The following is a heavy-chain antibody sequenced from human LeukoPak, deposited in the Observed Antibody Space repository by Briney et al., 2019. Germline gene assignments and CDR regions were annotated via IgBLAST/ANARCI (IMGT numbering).Heavy chain of an antibody. CDR1: GFTFSSYG. V-gene: IGHV3-30*02. D-gene: IGHD4-17*01. J-gene: IGHJ4*02. CDR3: AREDYGDLDY. Sequence: PGGSLRLSSAPSGFTFSSYGMHWVRQAPGKVLEWVAFIRYDGSIKYYADSVKGRFTISRDNSKNTLYLQLNSLRAEDTAIYCCAREDYGDLDYWGQGTLVTVSS. CDR2: IRYDGSIK.